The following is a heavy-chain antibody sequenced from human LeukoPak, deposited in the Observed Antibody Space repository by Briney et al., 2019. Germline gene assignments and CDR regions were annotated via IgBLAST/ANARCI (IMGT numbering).Heavy chain of an antibody. CDR2: INWNGGST. J-gene: IGHJ3*02. V-gene: IGHV3-20*04. D-gene: IGHD3-10*01. Sequence: GGSLRLSCAASGFSLDDYGMSWVRQAPGKGLEWVSGINWNGGSTGYEDSVKGRFTISRDNDKNSLYLQMNSLRDEDTALYYCARDRYGSGDYAFDIWGQGTMVTVSS. CDR3: ARDRYGSGDYAFDI. CDR1: GFSLDDYG.